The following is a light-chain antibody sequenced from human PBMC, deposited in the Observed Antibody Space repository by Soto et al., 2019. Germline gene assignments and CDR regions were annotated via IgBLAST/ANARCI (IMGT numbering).Light chain of an antibody. CDR2: GAS. J-gene: IGKJ5*01. CDR3: QQYGSSEIT. Sequence: IVMTQSPATLSVSPGERATLSCRASQSVSSNVAWYQQKPGQAPRLLIYGASNRATGIPDRFSDSGSGTDFTLTISRLETEDFAVYYCQQYGSSEITFGQGTRLEI. CDR1: QSVSSN. V-gene: IGKV3-20*01.